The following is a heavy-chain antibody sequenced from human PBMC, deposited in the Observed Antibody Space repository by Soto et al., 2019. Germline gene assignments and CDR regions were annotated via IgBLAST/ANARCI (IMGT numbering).Heavy chain of an antibody. J-gene: IGHJ5*02. V-gene: IGHV4-39*01. CDR2: IYYSGST. CDR1: GGSISSSSYY. CDR3: ARHRSDSSSWLNWFDP. Sequence: NPSETLSLTCTVSGGSISSSSYYWGWIRQPPGKGLEWIGSIYYSGSTYYNPSLKSRVTISVDTSKNQFSLKLSSVTAADTAVYYCARHRSDSSSWLNWFDPWGQGTLVTVSS. D-gene: IGHD6-13*01.